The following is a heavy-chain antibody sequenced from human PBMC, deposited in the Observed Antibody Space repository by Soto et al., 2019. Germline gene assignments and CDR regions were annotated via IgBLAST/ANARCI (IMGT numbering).Heavy chain of an antibody. CDR1: GFTFSSYA. D-gene: IGHD5-12*01. V-gene: IGHV3-23*01. J-gene: IGHJ4*02. Sequence: PGGSLRLSCAASGFTFSSYAMNWVRQAPGKGLEWVSGISGNNGATYHADSVKGRFTISRDTSKNTLYLQMNSLRAEDTAVYFWAKGPAGGLLYDFDYWDQGPLVTVSS. CDR3: AKGPAGGLLYDFDY. CDR2: ISGNNGAT.